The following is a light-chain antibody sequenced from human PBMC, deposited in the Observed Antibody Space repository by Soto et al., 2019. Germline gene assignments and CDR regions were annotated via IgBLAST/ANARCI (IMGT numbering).Light chain of an antibody. CDR1: QTVSSF. Sequence: VLTQSPATLSLSPGERATLSCRASQTVSSFLAWYQQKPGQAPRLLIHDSSDRATGIPARFSGSGSGTDFTLTISSLEPEDVAVYCCQQRSNWPLTFGGGTRVEI. CDR2: DSS. V-gene: IGKV3-11*01. CDR3: QQRSNWPLT. J-gene: IGKJ4*01.